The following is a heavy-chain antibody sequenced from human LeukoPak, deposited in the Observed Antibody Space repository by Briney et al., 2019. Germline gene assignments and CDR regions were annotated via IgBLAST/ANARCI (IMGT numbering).Heavy chain of an antibody. CDR1: GFTFSNFG. CDR2: IWYDGSNK. D-gene: IGHD6-13*01. Sequence: PGRSLRLSCAASGFTFSNFGMHWVRQAPGKGLEWVAVIWYDGSNKNYADSVKGRFTISRDNSKNTLYLQMNSLRAEDTAVYYCASIAAAGTGYWGQGTLVTVSS. V-gene: IGHV3-33*01. CDR3: ASIAAAGTGY. J-gene: IGHJ4*02.